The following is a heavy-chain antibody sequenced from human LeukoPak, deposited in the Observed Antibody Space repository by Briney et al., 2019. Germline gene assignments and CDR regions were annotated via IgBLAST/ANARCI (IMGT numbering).Heavy chain of an antibody. CDR2: ISTSGDFT. CDR1: GFTFSSYA. V-gene: IGHV3-23*01. D-gene: IGHD3-16*01. CDR3: ATGSMITFGGVISDAFDI. J-gene: IGHJ3*02. Sequence: PGGSLRLSCATSGFTFSSYAMNWVRQAPGKGLECVSFISTSGDFTYYAASVKGRFTVSRDNSKNTLYLQMNSLRADDTAVYYCATGSMITFGGVISDAFDIWGQGTMVTVSS.